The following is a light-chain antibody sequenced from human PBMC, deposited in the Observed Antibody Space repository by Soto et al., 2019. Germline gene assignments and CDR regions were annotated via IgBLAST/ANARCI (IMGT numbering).Light chain of an antibody. CDR3: CSYTRSGTLI. J-gene: IGLJ1*01. Sequence: QSALPQPASVSGSPGQSITISCVGTSGEIGDYNYVSWYQQHPGKVPKVVIYDVSNRPSGVSYRFSGTKSGNTASLTVSGLQAEDEADYYCCSYTRSGTLIFGTGTKLTVL. CDR1: SGEIGDYNY. CDR2: DVS. V-gene: IGLV2-14*01.